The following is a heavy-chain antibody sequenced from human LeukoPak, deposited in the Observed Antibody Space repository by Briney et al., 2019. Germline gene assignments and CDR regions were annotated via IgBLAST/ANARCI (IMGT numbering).Heavy chain of an antibody. CDR2: VYHSGST. D-gene: IGHD6-6*01. CDR1: GGSISNYY. V-gene: IGHV4-59*01. CDR3: ARSTQASSTSFDY. J-gene: IGHJ4*02. Sequence: SETLSLTCTVSGGSISNYYWSWIRQPPGKGLEYIGFVYHSGSTNYNPSLKSRVTMSVDKSKNQCSLRLTSVTAADTAIYFCARSTQASSTSFDYWGQGTLVTVSS.